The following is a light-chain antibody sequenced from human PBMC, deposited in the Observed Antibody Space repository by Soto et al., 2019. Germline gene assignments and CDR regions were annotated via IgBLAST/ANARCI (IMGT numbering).Light chain of an antibody. V-gene: IGLV1-40*01. J-gene: IGLJ1*01. CDR1: SSNIGAGYD. Sequence: QSVLTQPPSVSGAPGQRVTISCTGSSSNIGAGYDVHWYQQRPGTGPKLLIFGNINRPSGVPDRFSGSKSGTSASLAITGLQAEDEGDYYCCTSYEGGGKYVFGTGTKVTVL. CDR2: GNI. CDR3: CTSYEGGGKYV.